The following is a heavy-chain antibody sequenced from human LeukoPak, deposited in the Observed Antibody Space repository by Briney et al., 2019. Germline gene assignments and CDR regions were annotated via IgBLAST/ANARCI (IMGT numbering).Heavy chain of an antibody. J-gene: IGHJ4*02. V-gene: IGHV3-48*04. D-gene: IGHD3-22*01. CDR3: ARAPQNYYDSSPFDY. CDR1: GFTFSRFS. Sequence: GGSLRLSCVASGFTFSRFSMNWVRQAPGKGLEWVSYISTSSATSSYGESVKGRFSVSRDNAKNSLYLQMNSLRAEDTAVYYCARAPQNYYDSSPFDYWGQGTLVTVSS. CDR2: ISTSSATS.